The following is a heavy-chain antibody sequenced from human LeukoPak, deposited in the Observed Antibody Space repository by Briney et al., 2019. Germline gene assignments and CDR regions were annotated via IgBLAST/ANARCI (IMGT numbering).Heavy chain of an antibody. CDR1: GYTFTGYY. Sequence: ASVTVSCKASGYTFTGYYMHWVRQAPGQGLEWMGWINPNSGGTNYAQKFQGRVAMTRDTSISTAYMELSRLRSDDTAVYYCARDFAETYYYDSSGYYYPFGPWGQGTLVTVSS. CDR2: INPNSGGT. D-gene: IGHD3-22*01. CDR3: ARDFAETYYYDSSGYYYPFGP. V-gene: IGHV1-2*02. J-gene: IGHJ5*02.